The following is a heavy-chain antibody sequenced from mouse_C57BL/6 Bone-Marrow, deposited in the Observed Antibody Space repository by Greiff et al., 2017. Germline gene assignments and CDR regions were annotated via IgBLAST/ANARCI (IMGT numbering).Heavy chain of an antibody. CDR1: GFNIKDDY. D-gene: IGHD2-3*01. CDR3: TPYDLLAY. Sequence: VQLQQSGAELVRPGASVKLSCTASGFNIKDDYMHWVKQRPEQGLEWIGWIDPENGDTEYASKFQGKATITADTSSNTAYLQLSSLTSEDTAVYYCTPYDLLAYWGQGTLVTVSA. V-gene: IGHV14-4*01. J-gene: IGHJ3*01. CDR2: IDPENGDT.